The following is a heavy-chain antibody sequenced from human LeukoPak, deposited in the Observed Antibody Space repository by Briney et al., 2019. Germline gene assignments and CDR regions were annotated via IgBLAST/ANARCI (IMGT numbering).Heavy chain of an antibody. V-gene: IGHV4-34*01. CDR2: INHSGST. D-gene: IGHD3-10*01. CDR3: ARDGRVRGVIEGPFDP. J-gene: IGHJ5*02. Sequence: SETLSLTCAVYGGSFSAYYWSWIRQPPGKGLEWIGEINHSGSTNYNPSLKSRVTISVDTTKNQFSLKLSSVTAADTAVYYRARDGRVRGVIEGPFDPWGQGTLVTVSS. CDR1: GGSFSAYY.